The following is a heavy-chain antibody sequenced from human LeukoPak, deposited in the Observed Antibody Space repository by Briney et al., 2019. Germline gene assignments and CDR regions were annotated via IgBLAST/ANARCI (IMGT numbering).Heavy chain of an antibody. J-gene: IGHJ4*02. CDR1: GGSISSSSYY. Sequence: SETLSLTCTVSGGSISSSSYYWGWIRQPPGKGLEWIGSIYYSGSTYYNPSLKSRVTISVDTSKNQFSLKLSSVTATDTAVYYCARHERPAAGPRTRSYFDYWGQGTLVTVSS. D-gene: IGHD6-13*01. CDR3: ARHERPAAGPRTRSYFDY. CDR2: IYYSGST. V-gene: IGHV4-39*01.